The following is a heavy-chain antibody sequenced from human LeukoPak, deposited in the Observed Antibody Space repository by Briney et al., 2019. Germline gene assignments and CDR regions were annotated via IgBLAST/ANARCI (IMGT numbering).Heavy chain of an antibody. J-gene: IGHJ4*02. Sequence: GESLKISCKASGYTSTNYWIAWVRQMPGKGLEWMGMIYPGDSDTRYSPSFQGHVTISADKSITTAYLQWSSLKASDTAIYYCARHIGLTTRYFDYWGQGTVVTVSS. D-gene: IGHD4/OR15-4a*01. CDR2: IYPGDSDT. V-gene: IGHV5-51*01. CDR1: GYTSTNYW. CDR3: ARHIGLTTRYFDY.